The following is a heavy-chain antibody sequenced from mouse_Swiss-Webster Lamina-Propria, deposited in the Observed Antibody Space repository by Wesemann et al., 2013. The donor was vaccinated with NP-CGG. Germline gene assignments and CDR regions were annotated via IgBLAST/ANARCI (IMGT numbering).Heavy chain of an antibody. CDR3: ARERGNYFDY. V-gene: IGHV1S81*02. Sequence: QVQLQQPGAELVKPGASVKLSCKASGYTFTSYWMHWVKQRPGQGLEWIGEINPSNGRTNYNEKFKSKATLTVDKSSSTAYMQLSSLTSEDSAVYYCARERGNYFDYWGQGTTLTVSS. J-gene: IGHJ2*01. CDR1: GYTFTSYW. CDR2: INPSNGRT.